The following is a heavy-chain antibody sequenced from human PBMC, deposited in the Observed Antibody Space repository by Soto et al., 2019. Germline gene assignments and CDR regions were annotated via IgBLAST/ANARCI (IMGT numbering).Heavy chain of an antibody. CDR3: ARDKRVTMLGGWFDP. V-gene: IGHV4-38-2*02. CDR1: GYSISSGYY. D-gene: IGHD3-22*01. CDR2: IYHSGKT. Sequence: SETLSLTCVVSGYSISSGYYWAWVRQPPGKELEWIGSIYHSGKTYYKPSLRSRVTVSVDTSKNQFSMKLISVTAADTAVYYCARDKRVTMLGGWFDPWGQGTLVPVSS. J-gene: IGHJ5*02.